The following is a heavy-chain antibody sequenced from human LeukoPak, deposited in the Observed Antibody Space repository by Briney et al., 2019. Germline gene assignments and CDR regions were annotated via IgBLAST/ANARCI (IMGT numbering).Heavy chain of an antibody. CDR2: ISSSSSYT. J-gene: IGHJ4*02. D-gene: IGHD6-19*01. Sequence: GGSLRLFCAASGFTVRINHMSWIRQAPGKGLEWVSYISSSSSYTNYADSVKGRFTISRDNAKNSLYLQMNSLRAEDTAVYYCARDMRAVAGTYDYWGQGTLVTVSS. V-gene: IGHV3-11*06. CDR1: GFTVRINH. CDR3: ARDMRAVAGTYDY.